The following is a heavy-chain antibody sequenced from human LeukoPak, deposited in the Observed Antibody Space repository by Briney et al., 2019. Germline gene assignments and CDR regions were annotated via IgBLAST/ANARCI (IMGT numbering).Heavy chain of an antibody. CDR3: ARGPQWRGDYYYIDV. J-gene: IGHJ6*03. CDR2: MNPNNGNI. V-gene: IGHV1-8*01. CDR1: GYTFTNFD. Sequence: GASVKVSCKASGYTFTNFDINWVRQATGKGLEWMGWMNPNNGNIGYAQKFQGRVTMTMNTSITTAYMELSSLILEDTAVYYCARGPQWRGDYYYIDVWGTGTTVTVSS. D-gene: IGHD6-19*01.